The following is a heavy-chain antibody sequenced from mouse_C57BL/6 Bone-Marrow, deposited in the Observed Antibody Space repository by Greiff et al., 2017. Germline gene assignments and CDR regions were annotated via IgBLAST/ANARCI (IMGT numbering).Heavy chain of an antibody. D-gene: IGHD2-1*01. J-gene: IGHJ4*01. CDR3: ARLKIYYGNYYAMDY. CDR1: GFTFSDYY. V-gene: IGHV5-12*01. Sequence: EVKLQEPGGGLVQPGGSLKLSCAASGFTFSDYYMYWVRQTPEKRLEWVAYISTGGGSTYYHDTVKGRFPISTDNAKNTLYLQLSRLKSEDTAMYYCARLKIYYGNYYAMDYWGQGTSGTVSS. CDR2: ISTGGGST.